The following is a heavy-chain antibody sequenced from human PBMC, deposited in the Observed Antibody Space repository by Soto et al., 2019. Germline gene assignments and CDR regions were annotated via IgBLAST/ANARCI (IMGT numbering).Heavy chain of an antibody. CDR2: IIPIFGTA. CDR1: GGTFSSYA. CDR3: AKTPENYYYGMDV. V-gene: IGHV1-69*12. Sequence: QVQLVQSGAEVKKPGSSVKVSCKASGGTFSSYAISWVRQAPGQGLEWMGGIIPIFGTADYAQKFQGRVTITADESTSTAYVELSSPRSEDTAVYYCAKTPENYYYGMDVWGQGTTVTVSS. J-gene: IGHJ6*02.